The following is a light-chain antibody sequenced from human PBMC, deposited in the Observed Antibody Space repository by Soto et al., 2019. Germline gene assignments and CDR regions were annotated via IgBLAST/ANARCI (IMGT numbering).Light chain of an antibody. V-gene: IGLV2-14*01. J-gene: IGLJ1*01. CDR1: SSDFGTYNS. Sequence: ALPQPASGFGSPGQSITISCTGTSSDFGTYNSVSWYQQHPGKAPKVMIYDVTNRPSGVSSRFSGSKSGNTASLTISGLQAEDEADYYCRSYTISGHYVFGTGTKVTVL. CDR3: RSYTISGHYV. CDR2: DVT.